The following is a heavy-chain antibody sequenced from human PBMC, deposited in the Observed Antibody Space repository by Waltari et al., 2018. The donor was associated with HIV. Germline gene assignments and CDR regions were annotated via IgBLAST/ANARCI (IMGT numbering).Heavy chain of an antibody. CDR2: FDPEDGET. Sequence: QVQLVQSGAEVKKPGASVKVSCKVSGYTLTELSMHWVRQAPGKGLEWMGGFDPEDGETIYAQKFQGRVTMTEDTSTDTAYMELSSLRSEDTAVYYCATNPSLGYCSGGSCYLFQHWGQGTLVTVSS. J-gene: IGHJ1*01. V-gene: IGHV1-24*01. CDR1: GYTLTELS. CDR3: ATNPSLGYCSGGSCYLFQH. D-gene: IGHD2-15*01.